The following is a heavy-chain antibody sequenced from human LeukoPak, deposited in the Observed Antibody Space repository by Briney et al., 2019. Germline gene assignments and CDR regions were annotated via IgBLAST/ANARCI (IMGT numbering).Heavy chain of an antibody. J-gene: IGHJ3*02. CDR2: IIPIFGTA. V-gene: IGHV1-69*13. Sequence: SVKVSCKASGGTFSSYAISRVRQAPGQGLEWMGGIIPIFGTANYAQKFQGRVTITADESTSTAYMELSSLRSEDTAVYYCARAKGGKDAFDIWGQGTMVTVSS. CDR3: ARAKGGKDAFDI. D-gene: IGHD4-23*01. CDR1: GGTFSSYA.